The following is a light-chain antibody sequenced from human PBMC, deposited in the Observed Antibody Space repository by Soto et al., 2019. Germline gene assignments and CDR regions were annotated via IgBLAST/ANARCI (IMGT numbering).Light chain of an antibody. CDR3: QQLNSYPIT. V-gene: IGKV1-9*01. CDR2: AAS. Sequence: IQLTQSPSSLSASVGDRVTITCRASQGISSYLAWYQQKPGRAPKPLIYAASTLQGGVPSRFSGSGSGTDFTLTISSLQPEDFATYYCQQLNSYPITFGQGTRLEIK. J-gene: IGKJ5*01. CDR1: QGISSY.